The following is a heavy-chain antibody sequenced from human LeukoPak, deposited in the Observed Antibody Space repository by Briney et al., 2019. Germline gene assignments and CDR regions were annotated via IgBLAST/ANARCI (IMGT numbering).Heavy chain of an antibody. D-gene: IGHD2-21*02. CDR1: GLIFSSFW. CDR3: ARRPAYCGGDCFFSDY. J-gene: IGHJ4*02. CDR2: ISGDGTTT. Sequence: PGGSLRLSCAASGLIFSSFWMHWVRQAPGKGLVWVSRISGDGTTTTYADSVKGRFTISRDNAKNTLCLQLNSLRAEDTAVYYCARRPAYCGGDCFFSDYWGEGSLVTVSS. V-gene: IGHV3-74*01.